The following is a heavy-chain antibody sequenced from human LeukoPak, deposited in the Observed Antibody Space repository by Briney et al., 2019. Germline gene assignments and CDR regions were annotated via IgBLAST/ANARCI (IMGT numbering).Heavy chain of an antibody. CDR2: VSFSGSYI. CDR1: GFTFSSYS. J-gene: IGHJ6*03. Sequence: GGSLRLSCAASGFTFSSYSMNWVRQAPGKGLEWVSSVSFSGSYIYYADSLKGRITISRDNAKTSLYLQMNSLRAEDTALYYCARDRGGIGYYMDVWGKGTTVTVSS. V-gene: IGHV3-21*01. CDR3: ARDRGGIGYYMDV. D-gene: IGHD3-16*02.